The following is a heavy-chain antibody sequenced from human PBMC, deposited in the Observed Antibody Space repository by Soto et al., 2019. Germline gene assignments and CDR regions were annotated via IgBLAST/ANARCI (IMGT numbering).Heavy chain of an antibody. CDR3: TLAGYSSSWYKGYYYYYMDV. CDR2: IWYDGSNK. Sequence: QVQLVESGGGVVQPGRSLRLSCAASGFTFSSYGMHWVRQAPGKGLEWVAVIWYDGSNKYYADSVKGRFTISRDNSKNTLYLQINSLRAEDTAVYYCTLAGYSSSWYKGYYYYYMDVWGKGTTVTVSS. D-gene: IGHD6-13*01. V-gene: IGHV3-33*01. J-gene: IGHJ6*03. CDR1: GFTFSSYG.